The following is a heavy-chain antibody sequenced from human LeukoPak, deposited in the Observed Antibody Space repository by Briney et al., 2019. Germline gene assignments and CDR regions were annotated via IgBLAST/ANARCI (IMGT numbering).Heavy chain of an antibody. CDR1: GGSFSGYY. Sequence: PSETLSLTCAVYGGSFSGYYWIWIRQPPGKGLEWIGEINHSGSTNYNPSLKSRVTISVDTSKNQFSLKLSSVTAADTAVYYCARGALLEWLLYLPRWYFDYWGQGTLVTVSS. J-gene: IGHJ4*02. CDR2: INHSGST. D-gene: IGHD3-3*01. CDR3: ARGALLEWLLYLPRWYFDY. V-gene: IGHV4-34*01.